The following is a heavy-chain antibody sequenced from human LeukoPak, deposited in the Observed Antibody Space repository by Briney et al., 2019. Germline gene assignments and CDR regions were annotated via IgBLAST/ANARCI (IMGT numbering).Heavy chain of an antibody. J-gene: IGHJ4*02. Sequence: GESLKISCKGSGYSFTTYWIGWVRQMPGKGREWMGIIYPGDSDTRYSPSFQGQVTISADKSISTAYLQWSSLKASDTAMYYCARRTDGSTNNLDYWGQGTLVTVSS. D-gene: IGHD1/OR15-1a*01. CDR2: IYPGDSDT. CDR1: GYSFTTYW. CDR3: ARRTDGSTNNLDY. V-gene: IGHV5-51*01.